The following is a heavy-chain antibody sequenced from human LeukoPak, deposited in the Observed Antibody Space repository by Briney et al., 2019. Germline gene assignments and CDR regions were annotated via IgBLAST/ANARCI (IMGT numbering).Heavy chain of an antibody. J-gene: IGHJ5*02. CDR1: GGSISSYY. CDR2: IYYSGST. V-gene: IGHV4-59*01. CDR3: ARGTTYDFWSGYPNWFDP. Sequence: SETLSLTYTVSGGSISSYYWSWIRQPPGKGLEWIGYIYYSGSTNYNPSLKSRVTISVDTSKNQFSLKLSSVTAADTAVYYCARGTTYDFWSGYPNWFDPWGQGTLVTVSS. D-gene: IGHD3-3*01.